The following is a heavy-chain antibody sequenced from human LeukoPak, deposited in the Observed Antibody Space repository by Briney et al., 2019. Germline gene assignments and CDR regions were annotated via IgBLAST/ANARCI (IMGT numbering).Heavy chain of an antibody. J-gene: IGHJ4*02. V-gene: IGHV3-9*01. Sequence: PGGSLRLSCAASGFTFDDYAMHWVRQAPGKGLEWVSGISWDSGRIGYADSVKGRFTISRDNAKNSLYLQMNSLRAEDTALYYCAKGSRDTSGYYLQPLDYWGQGTLVTVSS. CDR1: GFTFDDYA. CDR2: ISWDSGRI. CDR3: AKGSRDTSGYYLQPLDY. D-gene: IGHD3-22*01.